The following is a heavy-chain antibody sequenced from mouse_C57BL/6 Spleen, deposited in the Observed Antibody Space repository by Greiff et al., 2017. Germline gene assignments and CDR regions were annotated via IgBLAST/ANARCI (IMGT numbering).Heavy chain of an antibody. CDR3: ARSRRGYAMDY. CDR2: IYPGDGDT. Sequence: QVQLKESGAELVKPGASVKISCKASGYAFSSYWMNWVKQRPGKGLEWIGQIYPGDGDTNYNGKFKGKATLTADKSSSTAYMQLSSLTSEDSAVCFCARSRRGYAMDYWGQGTSVTVSS. J-gene: IGHJ4*01. CDR1: GYAFSSYW. V-gene: IGHV1-80*01.